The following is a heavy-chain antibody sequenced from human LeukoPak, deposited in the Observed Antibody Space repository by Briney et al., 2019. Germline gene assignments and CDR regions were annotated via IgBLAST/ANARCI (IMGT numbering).Heavy chain of an antibody. CDR3: ASEAFCAGGSCNVQRVAS. Sequence: GASVKVSCKASGYTFTAYYIHWVRQAPGQGLEWMGWIDTNTGATKYAQKFQGRVTITRDTSTGTAYMELSSLISGDTALYYCASEAFCAGGSCNVQRVASWCPGTLVTVSS. CDR1: GYTFTAYY. J-gene: IGHJ4*02. D-gene: IGHD2-8*02. CDR2: IDTNTGAT. V-gene: IGHV1-2*02.